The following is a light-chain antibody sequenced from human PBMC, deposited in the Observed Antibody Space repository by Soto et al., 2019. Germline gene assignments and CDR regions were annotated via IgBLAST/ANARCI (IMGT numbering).Light chain of an antibody. V-gene: IGKV3-11*01. CDR3: QQRSNWPPNT. J-gene: IGKJ2*01. CDR1: HNISIY. Sequence: VVLTQSPATLSLSPGETASLSCRATHNISIYLAWYQQKLGQPPRLLIFDAPNRATGIPARFIGSGSGTDFTLTVSSLEPEDFALYFCQQRSNWPPNTFGQGTKLEMK. CDR2: DAP.